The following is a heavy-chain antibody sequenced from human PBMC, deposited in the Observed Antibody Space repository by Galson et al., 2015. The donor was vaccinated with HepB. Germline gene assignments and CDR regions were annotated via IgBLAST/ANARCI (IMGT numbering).Heavy chain of an antibody. CDR2: IYYGGST. J-gene: IGHJ4*02. D-gene: IGHD2-15*01. CDR1: GGSISSGGYY. CDR3: AREGVVVAAMFDY. V-gene: IGHV4-31*03. Sequence: TLSLTCTVSGGSISSGGYYWSWIRQHPGKGLEWIGYIYYGGSTYYNPSLKSRVTISVDTSKNQFSLKLSSVTAADTAVYYCAREGVVVAAMFDYWGQGTLVTVSS.